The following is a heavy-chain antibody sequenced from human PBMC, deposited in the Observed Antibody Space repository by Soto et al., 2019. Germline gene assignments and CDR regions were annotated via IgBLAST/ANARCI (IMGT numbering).Heavy chain of an antibody. Sequence: GGSLRLSCAASGFTFSSYAMSWVRQAPGKGLEWVSVIYSGGSTYYADSVKGRFTISRDNSKNTLYLQMNSLRAEDTAVYYCARDKSRSRWYSSGWYGDFDYWGQGTLVTVSS. CDR2: IYSGGST. CDR1: GFTFSSYA. V-gene: IGHV3-66*01. J-gene: IGHJ4*02. D-gene: IGHD6-19*01. CDR3: ARDKSRSRWYSSGWYGDFDY.